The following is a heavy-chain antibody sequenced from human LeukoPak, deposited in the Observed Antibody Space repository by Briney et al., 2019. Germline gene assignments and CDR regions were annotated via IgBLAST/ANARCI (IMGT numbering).Heavy chain of an antibody. J-gene: IGHJ5*02. D-gene: IGHD3-22*01. CDR1: GGSFSGYY. CDR2: INHSGST. V-gene: IGHV4-34*01. CDR3: ARGSYYYDSSVRIVRAVNWFDP. Sequence: SETLSLTCAVYGGSFSGYYWSWIRQPPGKGLEWIGEINHSGSTNYNPSLKSRVTISVDTSKNQFSLKLSSVTAADTAVYYCARGSYYYDSSVRIVRAVNWFDPWGQGTLVTVSS.